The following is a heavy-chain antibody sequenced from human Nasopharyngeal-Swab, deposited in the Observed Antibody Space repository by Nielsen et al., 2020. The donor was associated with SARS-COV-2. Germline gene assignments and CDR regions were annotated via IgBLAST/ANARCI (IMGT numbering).Heavy chain of an antibody. J-gene: IGHJ3*02. CDR3: ARDLSYYDSVGAFDI. Sequence: WIRQPPGKGLEWVAVIWYDGSNKYYADSVKGRFTISRDNSKNTLYLQMNSLRAEDTAVYYCARDLSYYDSVGAFDIWGQGTMVTVS. V-gene: IGHV3-33*01. CDR2: IWYDGSNK. D-gene: IGHD3-22*01.